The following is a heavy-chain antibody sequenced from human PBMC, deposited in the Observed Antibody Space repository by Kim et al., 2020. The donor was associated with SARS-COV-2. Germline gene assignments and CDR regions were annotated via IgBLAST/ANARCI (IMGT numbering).Heavy chain of an antibody. CDR2: DGSEK. V-gene: IGHV3-7*03. Sequence: DGSEKYYVDSVKCRFTISRDNAKDSLYLQMNSLRAEDTAVYYCARGAFHPWGQGTLVTVSS. CDR3: ARGAFHP. J-gene: IGHJ5*02.